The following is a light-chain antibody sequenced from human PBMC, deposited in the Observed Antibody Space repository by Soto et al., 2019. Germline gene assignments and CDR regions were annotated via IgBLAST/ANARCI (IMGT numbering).Light chain of an antibody. J-gene: IGLJ2*01. Sequence: QAVVTQPPSASGSPGQSVTISCTGTSSDVGVYNYVSWYQQRPGKAPKLMIYEVSKRPSGVPDRFSGSKSGNTASLTVSGLRAEDEADYYCSSYAGSNNLVFGGGTKLTVL. CDR2: EVS. V-gene: IGLV2-8*01. CDR1: SSDVGVYNY. CDR3: SSYAGSNNLV.